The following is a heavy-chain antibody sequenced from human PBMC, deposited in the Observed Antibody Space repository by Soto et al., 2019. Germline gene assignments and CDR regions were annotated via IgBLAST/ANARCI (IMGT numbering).Heavy chain of an antibody. Sequence: VKVSCKASGYTFTSYGISWVRQAPGQGLEWMGWISAYNGNTGYAQKFQGRVTMTRNTSISTAYMELSSLRSEDTAVYYCARGNRDYDFWSGYYLRYYYMDVWGKGTTVTVSS. CDR1: GYTFTSYG. V-gene: IGHV1-8*02. J-gene: IGHJ6*03. D-gene: IGHD3-3*01. CDR3: ARGNRDYDFWSGYYLRYYYMDV. CDR2: ISAYNGNT.